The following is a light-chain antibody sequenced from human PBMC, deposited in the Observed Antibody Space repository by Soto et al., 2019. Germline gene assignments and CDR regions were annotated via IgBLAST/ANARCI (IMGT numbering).Light chain of an antibody. V-gene: IGLV2-14*01. CDR1: SSDVGVYTH. CDR2: EVS. Sequence: QSVLTQPASVSGSPGQSITISCTGTSSDVGVYTHVSWYQQHPGKAPKLIIYEVSNRPSGVSNRFSGSKSGNTASLTISGLQAEDEADYYCSSYTSSRTYVFGTGTKGPS. J-gene: IGLJ1*01. CDR3: SSYTSSRTYV.